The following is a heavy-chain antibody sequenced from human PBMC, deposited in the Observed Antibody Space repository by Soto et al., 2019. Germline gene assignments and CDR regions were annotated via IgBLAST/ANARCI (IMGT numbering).Heavy chain of an antibody. D-gene: IGHD1-1*01. CDR3: AQVQEGCVLLVYLEC. V-gene: IGHV1-46*01. CDR1: GYMFTYYH. CDR2: INPNGGDT. Sequence: QVQLVQSGAEVKKPGASVKVSCKASGYMFTYYHVNWVRQAPGQGLEWLGMINPNGGDTRYAQNFQGRVTITRDTSKSTGYLEVSSLRSEDKALYYCAQVQEGCVLLVYLECWGPGAHVNRSS. J-gene: IGHJ4*02.